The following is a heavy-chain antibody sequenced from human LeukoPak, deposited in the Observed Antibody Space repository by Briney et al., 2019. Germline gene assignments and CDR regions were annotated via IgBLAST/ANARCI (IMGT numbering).Heavy chain of an antibody. CDR1: GFTFSSYA. CDR3: AKRTYYDS. J-gene: IGHJ5*02. Sequence: PGGSLRLSCAASGFTFSSYAMSWVRQAPGKGLEWVAFIRYDGSNKYYADSAKGRFTISRDNSKNTLYLQMNSLRAEDTAVYFCAKRTYYDSWGQGTLVIVSS. CDR2: IRYDGSNK. V-gene: IGHV3-30*02. D-gene: IGHD3-3*01.